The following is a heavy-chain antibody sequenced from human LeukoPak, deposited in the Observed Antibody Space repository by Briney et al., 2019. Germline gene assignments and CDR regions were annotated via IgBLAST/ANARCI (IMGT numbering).Heavy chain of an antibody. CDR1: GFTFSSYS. CDR2: IYNDGST. J-gene: IGHJ4*02. V-gene: IGHV3-53*01. D-gene: IGHD4-23*01. Sequence: GGSLRLSCAASGFTFSSYSMNWVRQAPGKGLEWVSVIYNDGSTYYADSVKGRFTISRDNSKNTLYLQMNSLRAEDTAVYYCARDIGYGGNSLDYWGQGTLVTVSS. CDR3: ARDIGYGGNSLDY.